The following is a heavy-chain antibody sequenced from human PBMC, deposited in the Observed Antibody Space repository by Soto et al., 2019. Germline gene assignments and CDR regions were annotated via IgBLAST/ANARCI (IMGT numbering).Heavy chain of an antibody. J-gene: IGHJ5*02. CDR1: GFTFSSYG. V-gene: IGHV3-33*01. CDR3: ARDCIAAACWFDP. CDR2: IWYDGSNK. D-gene: IGHD6-13*01. Sequence: GGSLRLSCAASGFTFSSYGMHWVRQAPGKGLEWVAVIWYDGSNKYYADSVKGRFTISRDNSKNTLYLQMNSLRAEDTAVYYCARDCIAAACWFDPWGQGTLVTVSS.